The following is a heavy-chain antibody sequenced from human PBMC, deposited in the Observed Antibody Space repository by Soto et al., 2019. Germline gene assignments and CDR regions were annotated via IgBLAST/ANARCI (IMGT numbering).Heavy chain of an antibody. J-gene: IGHJ6*02. D-gene: IGHD6-13*01. CDR1: GFTVSSNY. CDR3: ARDSTPGIAAAGTYYYYGMDV. CDR2: IYSGGST. Sequence: GGSLRLSCAASGFTVSSNYMSWVRQAPGKGLEWVSVIYSGGSTYYAASVKGRFTISRHNSKNTLYLQMNSLRAEDTAVYYCARDSTPGIAAAGTYYYYGMDVWGQGTTVTVSS. V-gene: IGHV3-53*04.